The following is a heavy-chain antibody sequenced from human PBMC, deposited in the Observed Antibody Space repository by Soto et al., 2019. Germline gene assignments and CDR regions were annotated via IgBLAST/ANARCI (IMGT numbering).Heavy chain of an antibody. V-gene: IGHV4-34*01. CDR2: IKGDGST. CDR3: ARGQEGVVATH. D-gene: IGHD5-12*01. CDR1: GGSLSHYY. Sequence: QVQLQQWGAGLLKPSETLSLNCAVNGGSLSHYYWSWIRQPPGKGLEWIGEIKGDGSTNYSPSLKRXXTXSXGTANNQFSLRLYAVTAADTGVYYCARGQEGVVATHWDQGTLVTVSS. J-gene: IGHJ4*02.